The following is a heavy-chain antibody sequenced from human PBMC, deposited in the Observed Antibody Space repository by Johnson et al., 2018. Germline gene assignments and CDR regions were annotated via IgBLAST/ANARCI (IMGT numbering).Heavy chain of an antibody. CDR3: AKDQSSRWYAFPYYYVDV. Sequence: QVQLVQSGGGVVQPGRSLRLSCAASGFTFSSYGMHCVRQAPGKGLEWVAVISYDGSNKYYADSVKGRFTISRDNSKNTLYLKMNSLRAVDTAVYYCAKDQSSRWYAFPYYYVDVWGKGTTVTVSS. CDR2: ISYDGSNK. J-gene: IGHJ6*03. D-gene: IGHD6-13*01. CDR1: GFTFSSYG. V-gene: IGHV3-30*18.